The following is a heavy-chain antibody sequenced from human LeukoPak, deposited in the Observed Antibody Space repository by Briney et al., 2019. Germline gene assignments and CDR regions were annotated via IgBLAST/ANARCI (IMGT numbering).Heavy chain of an antibody. CDR3: ARAYDYVWGSYDY. CDR2: ISGNGGST. V-gene: IGHV3-64*01. Sequence: PGGSLRLSCAASGFTFSSYGMSWVRQAPGKGLEWVSAISGNGGSTYYANSVKGRFTISRDNSKNTLYLQMGSLRAEDMAVYYCARAYDYVWGSYDYWGQGTLVTVSS. J-gene: IGHJ4*02. D-gene: IGHD3-16*01. CDR1: GFTFSSYG.